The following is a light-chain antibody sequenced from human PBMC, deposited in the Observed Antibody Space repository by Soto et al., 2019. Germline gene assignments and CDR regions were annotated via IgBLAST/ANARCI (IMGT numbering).Light chain of an antibody. CDR1: SSDIGVFIH. CDR2: GVN. J-gene: IGLJ1*01. V-gene: IGLV2-14*01. CDR3: SVFTSSSSFV. Sequence: QSALTQPASVSDSPGQSITVSCIGTSSDIGVFIHVSWHQQHPGKAPKLIIYGVNNRPVGVSNRFSGSKTGNTASLISSGLQGEYEADYYCSVFTSSSSFVFGSGTKLT.